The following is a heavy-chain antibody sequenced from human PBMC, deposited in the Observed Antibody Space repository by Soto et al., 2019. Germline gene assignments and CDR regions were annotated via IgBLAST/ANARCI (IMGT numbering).Heavy chain of an antibody. Sequence: GGSLRLSCAASGFTFSSYSMNWVRQAPGKGLEWVSSISSSSSYIYYADSVKGRFTISRDNAKNSLYLQMNSLRAEDTAVYYCARATHYDFWSGYPSFDYWGQGTLVTVSS. CDR1: GFTFSSYS. CDR3: ARATHYDFWSGYPSFDY. CDR2: ISSSSSYI. D-gene: IGHD3-3*01. V-gene: IGHV3-21*01. J-gene: IGHJ4*02.